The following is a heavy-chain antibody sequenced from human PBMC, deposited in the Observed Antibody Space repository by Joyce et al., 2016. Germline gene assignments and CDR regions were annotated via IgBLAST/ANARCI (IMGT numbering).Heavy chain of an antibody. V-gene: IGHV1-18*01. CDR3: ARDDLFWSGYYHY. CDR2: INAYNGNT. J-gene: IGHJ4*02. Sequence: QAQLVQSGAEVKKPGASVRVSCKASGDTFTNYGFSWVRQAPGQGLEWMVWINAYNGNTNYAQKVQGRVTMTTDTSTSTAYMELRSLRSDDTAVYYCARDDLFWSGYYHYWGQGTLVTVSS. D-gene: IGHD3-3*01. CDR1: GDTFTNYG.